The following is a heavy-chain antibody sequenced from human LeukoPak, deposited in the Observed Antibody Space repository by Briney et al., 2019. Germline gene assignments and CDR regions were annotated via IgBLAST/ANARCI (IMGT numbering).Heavy chain of an antibody. J-gene: IGHJ4*02. V-gene: IGHV3-33*01. D-gene: IGHD4-17*01. CDR3: ARASFGDYAAYYFDY. CDR2: IWHDGSHK. Sequence: TGRSLRLSCAASGFSFDTYAMHWVRQAPGQGLEWVALIWHDGSHKFYSNSVRGQFTISRDNSKNTVYLQMNNLRPDDTAVYYCARASFGDYAAYYFDYWGQGTLVTVSS. CDR1: GFSFDTYA.